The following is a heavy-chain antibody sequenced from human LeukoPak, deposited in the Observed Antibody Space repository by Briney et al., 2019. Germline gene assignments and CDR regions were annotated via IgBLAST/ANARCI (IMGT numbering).Heavy chain of an antibody. CDR1: GDTFTDYY. D-gene: IGHD2-21*01. CDR3: AVAPGDY. V-gene: IGHV1-2*02. J-gene: IGHJ4*02. CDR2: INPNSDYT. Sequence: ASVKVSCKASGDTFTDYYIHWVRQAPGQGPEWMGWINPNSDYTFYAQKFQGRVTLTRDTSISTVYMELTTLTSDDTALYYCAVAPGDYWGQGTLVSVSA.